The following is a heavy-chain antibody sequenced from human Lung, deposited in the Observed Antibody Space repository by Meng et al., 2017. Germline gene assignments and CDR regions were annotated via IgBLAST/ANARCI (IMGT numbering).Heavy chain of an antibody. CDR2: LGAHDGDT. CDR1: DYTFTGYG. Sequence: QVQPVQSGPEVKKPGASVKASCKASDYTFTGYGVSWVRQAPGQGIEWMAWLGAHDGDTSHAPKFQGRVTVSADRPTATAYMELRSLRSDDTAVYYCARGTPGRSYSDYWGQGTLVTVSS. J-gene: IGHJ4*02. V-gene: IGHV1-18*01. D-gene: IGHD3-10*01. CDR3: ARGTPGRSYSDY.